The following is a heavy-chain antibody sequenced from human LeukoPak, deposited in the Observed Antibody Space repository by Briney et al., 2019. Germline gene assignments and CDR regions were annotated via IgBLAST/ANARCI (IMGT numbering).Heavy chain of an antibody. Sequence: SETLSLTCTVSGGSISSYYWSWIRQSPGKGLECIGYIHYTGSTNYNPSLKSRVTISVDTSKNQFSLKLSSVTAADTAVYYCARGVYYYYYYMDVWGKGSTVTVSS. CDR2: IHYTGST. V-gene: IGHV4-59*01. CDR1: GGSISSYY. J-gene: IGHJ6*03. CDR3: ARGVYYYYYYMDV.